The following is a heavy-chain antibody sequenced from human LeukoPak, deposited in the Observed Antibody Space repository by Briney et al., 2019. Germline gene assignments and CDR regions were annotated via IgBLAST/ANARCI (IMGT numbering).Heavy chain of an antibody. J-gene: IGHJ6*03. D-gene: IGHD3-16*01. CDR3: ARHWPSAGGHQYSMDV. CDR1: GYSFTSHW. V-gene: IGHV5-51*01. CDR2: IYPGDSDT. Sequence: GESLKISCKGSGYSFTSHWIAWVRQMPGKGLELMGIIYPGDSDTRYSPSFQGQVTISADKSISTAYLRWRSLKASDTAMYYCARHWPSAGGHQYSMDVWGKGTTVTVSS.